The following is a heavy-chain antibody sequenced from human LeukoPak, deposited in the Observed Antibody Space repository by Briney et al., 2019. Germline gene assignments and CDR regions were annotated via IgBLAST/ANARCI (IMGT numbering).Heavy chain of an antibody. CDR3: AAADSSSWTDFDY. J-gene: IGHJ4*02. CDR2: IVVGSGNT. D-gene: IGHD6-13*01. Sequence: TVKVSCKASGFTFTSSAVQWVRQARGQRLEWIGWIVVGSGNTNYAQKFQERVTITRDMSTSTAYMELSSLRSEDTAVYYCAAADSSSWTDFDYWGQGTLVTVSA. CDR1: GFTFTSSA. V-gene: IGHV1-58*01.